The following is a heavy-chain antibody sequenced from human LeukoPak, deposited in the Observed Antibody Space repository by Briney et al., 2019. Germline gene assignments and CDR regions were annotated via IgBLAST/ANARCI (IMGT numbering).Heavy chain of an antibody. Sequence: KFQGRVTITRDTSASTAYMELSSLRSEDTAVYYCARDSLVGATRLDYWGQGTLVTVSS. D-gene: IGHD1-26*01. CDR3: ARDSLVGATRLDY. J-gene: IGHJ4*02. V-gene: IGHV1-3*01.